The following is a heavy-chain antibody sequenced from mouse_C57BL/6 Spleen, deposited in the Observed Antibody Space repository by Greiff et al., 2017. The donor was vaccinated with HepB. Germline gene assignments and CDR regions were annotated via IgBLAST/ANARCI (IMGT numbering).Heavy chain of an antibody. J-gene: IGHJ3*01. Sequence: VQLQQPGPELVKPGASVKLSCKASGYTFTSYWMHWVKQRPGQGLEWIGNINPSNGGTNYNEKFKSKATLTVDKSSSTAYMQLSSLTSEDSAVYYCARPLITTVVAPSFAYWGQGTLVTVSA. CDR1: GYTFTSYW. CDR2: INPSNGGT. V-gene: IGHV1-53*01. CDR3: ARPLITTVVAPSFAY. D-gene: IGHD1-1*01.